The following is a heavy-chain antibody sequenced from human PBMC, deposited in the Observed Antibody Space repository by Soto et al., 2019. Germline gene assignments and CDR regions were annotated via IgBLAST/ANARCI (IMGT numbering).Heavy chain of an antibody. J-gene: IGHJ4*02. CDR2: IYHSGST. V-gene: IGHV4-4*02. CDR3: ARGTGSNPYFDY. CDR1: GGSISSSNW. D-gene: IGHD1-1*01. Sequence: QVQLQESGPGLVKPSGTLSLTCAVSGGSISSSNWWSWVRQPPGKGLEWIGEIYHSGSTNYTPSLKRRVTISVDKSKNQFSPKLTSVTAADTAVYYCARGTGSNPYFDYWGQGTLVTVSS.